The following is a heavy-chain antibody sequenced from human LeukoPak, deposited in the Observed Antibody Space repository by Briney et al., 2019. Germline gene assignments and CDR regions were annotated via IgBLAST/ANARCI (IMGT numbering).Heavy chain of an antibody. V-gene: IGHV1-69*05. J-gene: IGHJ4*02. D-gene: IGHD3-22*01. Sequence: GASVKVSCKASGYTFTGYYMHWVRQAPGQGLEWMGRIIPIFGTANYAQKFQGRVTITTDESTSTAYMELSSLRSEDTAVYYCAVQNPKIRYYYDSSGYYSEDYWGQGTLVTVSS. CDR3: AVQNPKIRYYYDSSGYYSEDY. CDR1: GYTFTGYY. CDR2: IIPIFGTA.